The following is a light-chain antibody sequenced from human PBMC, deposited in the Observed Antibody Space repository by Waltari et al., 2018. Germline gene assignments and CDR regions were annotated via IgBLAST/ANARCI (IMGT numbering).Light chain of an antibody. V-gene: IGLV10-54*04. CDR2: RNN. Sequence: QAGLTQPPSVSKGLRQTATLTCTGNNNNVGYEGATWLHQHQGHPPKLLFYRNNNRPSGISERFSASRSGSTASLTITGRQTEDEADYYCSAWDSSLSAWVFGGGTKLTVL. CDR1: NNNVGYEG. J-gene: IGLJ3*02. CDR3: SAWDSSLSAWV.